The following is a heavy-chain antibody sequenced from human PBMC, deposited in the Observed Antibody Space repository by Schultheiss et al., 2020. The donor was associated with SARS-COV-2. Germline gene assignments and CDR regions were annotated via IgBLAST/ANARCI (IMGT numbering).Heavy chain of an antibody. CDR3: ARVFTSGYSADY. CDR2: ISSSSSTI. V-gene: IGHV3-48*01. J-gene: IGHJ4*02. CDR1: GFTFSRYS. Sequence: GESLKISCAASGFTFSRYSIHWVRQAPGKGLEWISYISSSSSTIYYADSVTGRFTISRDNAENSVYLQMNSLRAEDTAVYHCARVFTSGYSADYWGQGTLVTVSS. D-gene: IGHD3-22*01.